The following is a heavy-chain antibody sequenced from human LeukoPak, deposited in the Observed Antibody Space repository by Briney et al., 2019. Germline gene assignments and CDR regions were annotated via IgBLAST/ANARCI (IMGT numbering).Heavy chain of an antibody. V-gene: IGHV3-23*01. Sequence: PGGSLRLSCAASGFSFSSYWMSWVRQAPGKGLEWVSAISGSGGSTYYADSVKGRFTISRDNSKNTLYLQMNSLRAEDTAVYYCAKVALLNWGNYFDYWGQGTLVTVSS. CDR1: GFSFSSYW. CDR2: ISGSGGST. J-gene: IGHJ4*02. D-gene: IGHD7-27*01. CDR3: AKVALLNWGNYFDY.